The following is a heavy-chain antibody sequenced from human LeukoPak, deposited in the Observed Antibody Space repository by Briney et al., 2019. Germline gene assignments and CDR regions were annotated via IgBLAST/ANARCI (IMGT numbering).Heavy chain of an antibody. J-gene: IGHJ6*03. D-gene: IGHD3-3*01. CDR3: ARHQGYYDFWSGYLGYMDV. CDR1: GGSISSYY. CDR2: IYTSGST. V-gene: IGHV4-4*07. Sequence: SETLSLTCTVSGGSISSYYWSWIRQPAGKGLEWIGRIYTSGSTYYNPSLKSRVTISVDTSKNQFSLKLSSVTAADTAVYYCARHQGYYDFWSGYLGYMDVWGKGTTVTVSS.